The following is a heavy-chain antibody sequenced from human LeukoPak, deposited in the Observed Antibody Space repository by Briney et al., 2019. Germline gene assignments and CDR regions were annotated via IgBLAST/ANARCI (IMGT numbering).Heavy chain of an antibody. CDR2: ISTSGSVA. V-gene: IGHV3-48*03. D-gene: IGHD6-19*01. J-gene: IGHJ4*02. CDR1: GFTFISYE. CDR3: ARDAAVAGTDFDY. Sequence: GGSLRLSCAASGFTFISYEMNWVRQTPGKGLEWVSYISTSGSVAYYADSVKGRFTISRGNAENSLYLQMNSLRAEDSGVYYCARDAAVAGTDFDYWGQGTLVTVSS.